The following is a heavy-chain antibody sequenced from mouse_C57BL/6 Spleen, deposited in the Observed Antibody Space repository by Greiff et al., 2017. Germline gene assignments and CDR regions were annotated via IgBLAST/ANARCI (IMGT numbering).Heavy chain of an antibody. CDR1: GFTFSDYG. Sequence: EVKVVESGGGLVQPGGSLKLSCAASGFTFSDYGMAWVRQAPRKGPAWVAFISNLAYSIYYADNVTGRFTISREDAKNTLYLEMSSLRSEDTAMYYCARQITTVGYFDVWGTGTTVTVSS. V-gene: IGHV5-15*01. CDR2: ISNLAYSI. D-gene: IGHD1-1*01. CDR3: ARQITTVGYFDV. J-gene: IGHJ1*03.